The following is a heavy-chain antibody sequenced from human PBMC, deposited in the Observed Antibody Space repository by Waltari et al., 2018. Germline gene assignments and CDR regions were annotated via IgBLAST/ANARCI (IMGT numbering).Heavy chain of an antibody. CDR3: ARDRDSSSWLDAFDI. J-gene: IGHJ3*02. Sequence: EVQLVESGGGLVKPGGSLRLSCAASGFTFSSYSMNWVRQAPGKGLEWVSSISSSSSYIYYADSVKGRFTISRDNAKNSLYLQMNSLRAEDTAVYYCARDRDSSSWLDAFDIWGKGTTVTVSS. D-gene: IGHD6-13*01. V-gene: IGHV3-21*01. CDR1: GFTFSSYS. CDR2: ISSSSSYI.